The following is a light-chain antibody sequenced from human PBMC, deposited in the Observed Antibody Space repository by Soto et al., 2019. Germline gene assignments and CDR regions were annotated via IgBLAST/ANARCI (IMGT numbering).Light chain of an antibody. Sequence: DIVMTQSPDSLAVSLGERATINCKSSQSILFSSNNKNYLTWYQQKPGQPPKPLIYWASTRDSGLPDRFSGGRAGTDFTLTISSLQAEDVAVYYCQQYYSTPVTFGGGTKVEIK. J-gene: IGKJ4*01. CDR1: QSILFSSNNKNY. CDR2: WAS. V-gene: IGKV4-1*01. CDR3: QQYYSTPVT.